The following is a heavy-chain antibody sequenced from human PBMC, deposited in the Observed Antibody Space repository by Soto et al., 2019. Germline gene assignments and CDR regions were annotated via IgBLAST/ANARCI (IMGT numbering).Heavy chain of an antibody. CDR2: IYWDDDK. Sequence: QITLEESGPALVKPTQTLTLTCTFSGFSLNTHGESVGWIRQPPGKALEWLALIYWDDDKRYSPSLKSRLTITKDTSKNQVVLTMTNMDPVDTATYYCAHLLRGIMTFDYWGQGTLVTGSS. V-gene: IGHV2-5*02. CDR3: AHLLRGIMTFDY. D-gene: IGHD3-10*01. J-gene: IGHJ4*02. CDR1: GFSLNTHGES.